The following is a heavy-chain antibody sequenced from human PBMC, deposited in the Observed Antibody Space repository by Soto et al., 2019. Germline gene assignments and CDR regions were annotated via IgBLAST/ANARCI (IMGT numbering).Heavy chain of an antibody. J-gene: IGHJ4*02. D-gene: IGHD3-22*01. CDR1: GYNFNTYG. V-gene: IGHV1-18*01. CDR2: ISGYNGFT. Sequence: QVQLVQSGAEVRRPGTSVRISCTTSGYNFNTYGIIWVRQVPGEGLEWMGWISGYNGFTKYAQSLEDRVTLSTDMSTRTAFLELRNLRSGDTALYFCARDRDYSHTDADIDYWGQGTLVTVSS. CDR3: ARDRDYSHTDADIDY.